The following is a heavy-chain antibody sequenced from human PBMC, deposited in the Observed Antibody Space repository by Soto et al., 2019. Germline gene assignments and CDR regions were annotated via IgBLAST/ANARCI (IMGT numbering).Heavy chain of an antibody. CDR3: AKDAVYNDGLWLMDH. J-gene: IGHJ4*02. CDR1: GLPHSSFA. CDR2: IYGSGRGI. V-gene: IGHV3-23*05. Sequence: EVQLLESGGGLVQPGGSLRLSCTASGLPHSSFAMMWVRQAPGKGLECVSGIYGSGRGIEYADSVKGRFIISRDNYKNTVYLQMTDLRADDTAVYYCAKDAVYNDGLWLMDHWGQGTQVTVSS. D-gene: IGHD2-21*01.